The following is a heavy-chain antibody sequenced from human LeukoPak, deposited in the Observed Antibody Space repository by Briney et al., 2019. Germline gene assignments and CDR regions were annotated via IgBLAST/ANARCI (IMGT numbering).Heavy chain of an antibody. Sequence: GGSLRLSCAASGFAFSNYWLGWVRQAPGRGLEWVANMKQDGSEEYYVESVRGRFTISRDNAKNSLYLQMNSLRAEDTAVYYCARARGYSYGYSDYWGRGTLVTVSS. D-gene: IGHD5-18*01. V-gene: IGHV3-7*01. CDR2: MKQDGSEE. CDR1: GFAFSNYW. J-gene: IGHJ4*02. CDR3: ARARGYSYGYSDY.